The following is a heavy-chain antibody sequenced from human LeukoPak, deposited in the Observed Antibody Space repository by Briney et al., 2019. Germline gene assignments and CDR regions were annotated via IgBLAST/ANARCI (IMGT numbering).Heavy chain of an antibody. J-gene: IGHJ5*02. D-gene: IGHD6-13*01. CDR2: ISGSGGST. Sequence: GGPLRLSCAASGFTFSSYAMSWVRQAPGKGLEWVSAISGSGGSTYYADSVKGRFTISRDNSKNTLYLQMNSLRVEDTAVYYCAKDPGIAAAGHNWSDPWGQGTLVTVSS. V-gene: IGHV3-23*01. CDR1: GFTFSSYA. CDR3: AKDPGIAAAGHNWSDP.